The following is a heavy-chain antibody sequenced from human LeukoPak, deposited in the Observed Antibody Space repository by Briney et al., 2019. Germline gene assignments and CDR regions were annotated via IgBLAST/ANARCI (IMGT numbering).Heavy chain of an antibody. CDR1: GFTFSTYW. D-gene: IGHD1-26*01. CDR2: IKQDGSEK. CDR3: ARFDPNSGTYKDFDY. V-gene: IGHV3-7*01. J-gene: IGHJ4*02. Sequence: PGGSLRLSCAASGFTFSTYWMTWVRQAPGKGLEWVANIKQDGSEKSYVDSVKGRFTISRDNAKNSLYLQMSSLRAEDTALYYCARFDPNSGTYKDFDYWGQGTLVTVSS.